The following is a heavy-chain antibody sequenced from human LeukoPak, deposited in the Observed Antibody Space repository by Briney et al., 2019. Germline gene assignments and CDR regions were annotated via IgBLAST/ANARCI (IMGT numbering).Heavy chain of an antibody. V-gene: IGHV3-20*04. CDR1: GFTFDDCG. D-gene: IGHD1-1*01. CDR3: AKPRGTTRWEYFDY. J-gene: IGHJ4*02. CDR2: INWNGGST. Sequence: GGSLRLSWAASGFTFDDCGMSWVRQAPGKGLEWVSGINWNGGSTGYADSVKGRFTISRDNAKNSLYLQMNSLRAEDTAIYYCAKPRGTTRWEYFDYWGQGALVTVSS.